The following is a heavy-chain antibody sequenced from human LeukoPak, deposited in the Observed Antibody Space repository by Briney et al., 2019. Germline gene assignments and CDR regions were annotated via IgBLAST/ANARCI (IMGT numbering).Heavy chain of an antibody. CDR2: ISYDGTEK. CDR1: GFTFSTYG. Sequence: GGSLRLSCAASGFTFSTYGIHWVRQAPGKGLEWVAIISYDGTEKYYPDSVKGRFTVSRDNSKSTLYLQMNGLRADDTAVYYCAKVRGARNHDWIAGPYDYWGQGAQVTVSS. V-gene: IGHV3-30*18. J-gene: IGHJ4*02. D-gene: IGHD1-14*01. CDR3: AKVRGARNHDWIAGPYDY.